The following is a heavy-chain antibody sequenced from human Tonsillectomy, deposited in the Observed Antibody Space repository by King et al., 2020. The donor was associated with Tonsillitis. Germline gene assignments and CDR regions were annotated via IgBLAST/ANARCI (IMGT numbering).Heavy chain of an antibody. J-gene: IGHJ4*02. CDR3: ARSSSGVLDY. CDR2: ISPFNGDT. Sequence: VQLVESGSEVKKPGASVRVSCKASGYSFTTYGITWVRQAPGHGLEWMGWISPFNGDTNFGQKFQGRVTMTTDTSTSTAYLELRTLRYDDTAVYYCARSSSGVLDYWGQGTLVTVSS. V-gene: IGHV1-18*01. CDR1: GYSFTTYG. D-gene: IGHD2-8*02.